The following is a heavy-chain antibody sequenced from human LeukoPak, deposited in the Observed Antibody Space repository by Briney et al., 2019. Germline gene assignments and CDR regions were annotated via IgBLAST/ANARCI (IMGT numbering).Heavy chain of an antibody. V-gene: IGHV4-39*07. J-gene: IGHJ4*02. CDR2: IYYSGST. D-gene: IGHD3-10*01. CDR1: GGSISSSSYY. Sequence: SETLSLTCTVSGGSISSSSYYWGWIRQPPGKGLEWIGSIYYSGSTYYNPSLKSRVTISVDTSKNQFSLKLSPVTAADTAVYYCARATYYGSGSYYNPTSKYFDYWGQGTLVTVSS. CDR3: ARATYYGSGSYYNPTSKYFDY.